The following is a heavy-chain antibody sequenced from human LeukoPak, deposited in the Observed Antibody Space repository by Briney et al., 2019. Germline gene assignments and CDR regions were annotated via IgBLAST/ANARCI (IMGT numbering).Heavy chain of an antibody. J-gene: IGHJ6*03. CDR2: ISYDGSIE. Sequence: PGGSLRLSCAASGFTFSSYWMGWVRQDPGKGREGLAVISYDGSIEDYADSVKGRFTISRDNSKNTLYLQMNTLSAEDTAVYYCARGDATMITPLYYSFMDVWGKGTTVTVSS. CDR3: ARGDATMITPLYYSFMDV. D-gene: IGHD5-18*01. CDR1: GFTFSSYW. V-gene: IGHV3-30*03.